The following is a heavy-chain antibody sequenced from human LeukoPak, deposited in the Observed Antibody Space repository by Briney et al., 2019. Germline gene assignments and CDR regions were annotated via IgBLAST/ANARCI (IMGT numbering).Heavy chain of an antibody. D-gene: IGHD1-26*01. Sequence: SQTLSLTCTVSGGSISSGGYYWSWIRQHPGKGLEWIGYIYYSGSTYYNPSLKSRVTISVDTSKNQFSLNLSSVTAADTAVYYCASAKKVGDTYYFDYWGQGTLVTVSS. V-gene: IGHV4-31*03. CDR2: IYYSGST. J-gene: IGHJ4*02. CDR3: ASAKKVGDTYYFDY. CDR1: GGSISSGGYY.